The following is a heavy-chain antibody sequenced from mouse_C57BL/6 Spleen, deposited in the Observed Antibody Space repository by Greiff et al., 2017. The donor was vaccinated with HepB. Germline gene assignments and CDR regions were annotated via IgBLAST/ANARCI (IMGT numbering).Heavy chain of an antibody. CDR3: ARGSSYSWFAY. CDR1: GFTFSSYA. J-gene: IGHJ3*01. V-gene: IGHV5-4*01. CDR2: ISDGGSYT. D-gene: IGHD1-1*01. Sequence: DVQLVESGGGLVKPGGSLKLSCAASGFTFSSYAMSWVRQTPEKRLEWVATISDGGSYTYYPDNVKGRFTISRDNAKNNLYLQMSHLKSEDTAMYYCARGSSYSWFAYWGQGTLVTVSA.